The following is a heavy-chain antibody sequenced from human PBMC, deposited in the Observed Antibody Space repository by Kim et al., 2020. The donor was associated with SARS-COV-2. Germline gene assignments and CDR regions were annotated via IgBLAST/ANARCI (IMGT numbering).Heavy chain of an antibody. V-gene: IGHV3-23*01. CDR3: AKDPKTGIAAAGTSLDY. D-gene: IGHD6-13*01. CDR1: GFTFSSYA. J-gene: IGHJ4*02. CDR2: ISGSGGST. Sequence: GGSLRLSCAASGFTFSSYAMSWVRQAPGKGLEWVSAISGSGGSTYYADSVKGRFTISRDNSKNTLYLQMNSLRAEDTAVYYCAKDPKTGIAAAGTSLDYWGQGTLVTVSS.